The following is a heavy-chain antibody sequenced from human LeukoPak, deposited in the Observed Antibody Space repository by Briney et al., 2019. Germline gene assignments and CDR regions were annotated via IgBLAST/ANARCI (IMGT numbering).Heavy chain of an antibody. D-gene: IGHD5-12*01. CDR2: ISESGDAT. CDR1: GFTFSNFG. Sequence: QSGGSLRLSCLASGFTFSNFGMSWVRHTPGKGLEWVSAISESGDATFYADSVQGRFTISRDNAKNSLYLEMNSLRVEDTAVYYCARDLGHTGYDLYDYWGQGTLVTVSS. J-gene: IGHJ4*02. CDR3: ARDLGHTGYDLYDY. V-gene: IGHV3-23*01.